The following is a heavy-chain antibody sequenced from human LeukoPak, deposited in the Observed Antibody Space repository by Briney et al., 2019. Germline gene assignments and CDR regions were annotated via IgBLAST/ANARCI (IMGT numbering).Heavy chain of an antibody. CDR3: ATTPFGSAFDI. D-gene: IGHD1-26*01. V-gene: IGHV7-4-1*02. CDR2: INTNTGNP. CDR1: GYTFTSYA. J-gene: IGHJ3*02. Sequence: ASVKVSCKASGYTFTSYAMNWVRQAPAQGLEWMGWINTNTGNPTYAQVFTERFVFSLDTSVSTAYLQISSLKAEDTAVYYCATTPFGSAFDIWGQGTMVTVSS.